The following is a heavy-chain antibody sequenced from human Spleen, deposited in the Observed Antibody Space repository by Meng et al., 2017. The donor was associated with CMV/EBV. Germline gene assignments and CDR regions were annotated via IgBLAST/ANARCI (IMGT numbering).Heavy chain of an antibody. CDR3: AKDRGSYYSFFDY. CDR2: ISWNSGSI. Sequence: GGSLRLSCAASGFTFDDYAMHWVRQAPGKGLEWVSGISWNSGSIGYADSVKGRFTISRDNAKNSLYLQMNSLRAEDMALYYCAKDRGSYYSFFDYWGQGALVTVSS. D-gene: IGHD1-26*01. CDR1: GFTFDDYA. J-gene: IGHJ4*02. V-gene: IGHV3-9*03.